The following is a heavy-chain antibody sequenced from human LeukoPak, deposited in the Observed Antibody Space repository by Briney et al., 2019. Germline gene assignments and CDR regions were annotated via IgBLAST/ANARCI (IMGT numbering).Heavy chain of an antibody. CDR2: IYYSGST. CDR3: VRDDGIGLDAFDI. D-gene: IGHD1-14*01. J-gene: IGHJ3*02. Sequence: SETLSLTCTVSGGSISSGDYYWSWIRQPPGKGLEWIGYIYYSGSTYYNPSLKSRVTISVDTSKNQFSLQLNSVTPEDTAVYYCVRDDGIGLDAFDIWGQGTMVTVSS. V-gene: IGHV4-30-4*01. CDR1: GGSISSGDYY.